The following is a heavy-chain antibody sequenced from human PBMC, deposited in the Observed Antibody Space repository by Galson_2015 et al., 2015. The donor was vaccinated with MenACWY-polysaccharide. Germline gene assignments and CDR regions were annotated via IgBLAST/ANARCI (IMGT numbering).Heavy chain of an antibody. CDR1: TFTFRGSG. Sequence: SLRLSCAASTFTFRGSGTHWVRQAPGKGLEWVAVIQYDAVYKQYLDSVKGRFSVSRDNSKNTLYLEMSNLRAEDTALYYCAREGSRIVFHAFDTWGQGTMVIVSS. CDR3: AREGSRIVFHAFDT. CDR2: IQYDAVYK. J-gene: IGHJ3*02. V-gene: IGHV3-33*01. D-gene: IGHD3-10*02.